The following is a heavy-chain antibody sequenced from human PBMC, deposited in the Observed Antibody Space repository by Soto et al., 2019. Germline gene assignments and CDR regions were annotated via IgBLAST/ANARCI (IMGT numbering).Heavy chain of an antibody. CDR2: IIPILGIA. CDR3: AGASMAGGRVFDY. Sequence: SVKVSCKASGGTFSSYTISWVRQAPGQGLEWMGRIIPILGIANYAQKFQGRVTITADKSTSTAYMELSSLRSEDTAVYYCAGASMAGGRVFDYWGQGTLVTVSS. D-gene: IGHD6-19*01. CDR1: GGTFSSYT. J-gene: IGHJ4*02. V-gene: IGHV1-69*02.